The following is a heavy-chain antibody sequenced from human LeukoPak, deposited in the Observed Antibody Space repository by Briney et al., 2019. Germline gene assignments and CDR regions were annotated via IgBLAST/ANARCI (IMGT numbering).Heavy chain of an antibody. V-gene: IGHV3-11*04. CDR1: GFIVRDYS. CDR2: ISRRGGII. CDR3: VREGESYSDTSGYQIDY. J-gene: IGHJ4*02. Sequence: GGSLRLSCAASGFIVRDYSMSWLRQGPGKGLEWISYISRRGGIIDYADAVKGRFTISRDSAKNSLYLQMKSLRAEDTGVYYCVREGESYSDTSGYQIDYWGQGTLVSVAS. D-gene: IGHD3-22*01.